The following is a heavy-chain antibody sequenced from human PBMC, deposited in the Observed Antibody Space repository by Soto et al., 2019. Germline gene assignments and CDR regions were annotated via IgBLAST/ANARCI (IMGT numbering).Heavy chain of an antibody. CDR1: GYTFTSYG. D-gene: IGHD4-17*01. J-gene: IGHJ4*02. CDR3: ETYDYGDYGFDY. Sequence: QVKLVQSGAEVKKPGASVKVSCKASGYTFTSYGISWVRQAPGQGLEWMGWISAYNGNTNYAQKLQGIVTMTTDTSTSTAYMELRSLRSDDTAVYYGETYDYGDYGFDYWGQGTLVTVSS. CDR2: ISAYNGNT. V-gene: IGHV1-18*01.